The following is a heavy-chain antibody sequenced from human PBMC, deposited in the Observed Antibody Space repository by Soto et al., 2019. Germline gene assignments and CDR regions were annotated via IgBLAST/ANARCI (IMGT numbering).Heavy chain of an antibody. Sequence: QVQLQESGPGLVKPSQTLSLTCTVSGGSISSSDYYWSWIRQHPGQGLEWIGYIYYSGSAYYNPSPTRRFTISADPPKTPFSLKVTSVTAADTAVYYCASEVSPNSRALYTVLVRWFDPWGQGTRVTVSS. CDR1: GGSISSSDYY. V-gene: IGHV4-31*03. CDR3: ASEVSPNSRALYTVLVRWFDP. D-gene: IGHD6-19*01. CDR2: IYYSGSA. J-gene: IGHJ5*02.